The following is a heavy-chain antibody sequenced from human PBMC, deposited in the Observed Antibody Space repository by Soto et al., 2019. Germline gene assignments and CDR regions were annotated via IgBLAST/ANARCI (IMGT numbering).Heavy chain of an antibody. D-gene: IGHD4-4*01. J-gene: IGHJ4*02. Sequence: GASVKVFCKTSGYSFTSYAMHWVRQAPGQRLEWLGWINADNGDTKYSQKFSGRVTITRDTSANTAFMELSSLRSEDTAMYYCARELQGLYYFDFWGQGTLVTVSS. CDR3: ARELQGLYYFDF. CDR2: INADNGDT. V-gene: IGHV1-3*01. CDR1: GYSFTSYA.